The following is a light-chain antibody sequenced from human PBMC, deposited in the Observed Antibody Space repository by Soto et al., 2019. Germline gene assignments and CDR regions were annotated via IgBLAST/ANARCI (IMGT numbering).Light chain of an antibody. V-gene: IGKV3-20*01. CDR2: GAS. CDR1: QSVSSTY. CDR3: QQYGSSPPIT. J-gene: IGKJ3*01. Sequence: EIVLTQSPGTLSLPPGDRATLSCRASQSVSSTYLAWYQQKPGQAPRLLLYGASTRATGIPDRFSGTGSGTDFTLTISRLEPEDFAVYYCQQYGSSPPITFGPGTKVDIK.